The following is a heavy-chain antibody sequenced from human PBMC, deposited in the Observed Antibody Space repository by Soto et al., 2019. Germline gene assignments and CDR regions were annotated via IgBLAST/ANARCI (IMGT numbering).Heavy chain of an antibody. V-gene: IGHV3-21*01. D-gene: IGHD3-16*01. J-gene: IGHJ5*02. Sequence: PGGSLRLSCAASGFTFSSYSMNWVRQAPGKGLEWVSSISRSSSYIYYADSVKGRFTISRDNAKNSLYLQMNSLRAEDTAVYYCARDLHDYVSFRFDPWGQGTLVIVSS. CDR2: ISRSSSYI. CDR3: ARDLHDYVSFRFDP. CDR1: GFTFSSYS.